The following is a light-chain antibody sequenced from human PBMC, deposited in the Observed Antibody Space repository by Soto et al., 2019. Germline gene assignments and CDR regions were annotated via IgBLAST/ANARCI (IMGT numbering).Light chain of an antibody. CDR1: QRIASY. Sequence: DIQMTQSPSSLSASIGDRVTITCRASQRIASYVNWYQQKPGEAPKLLIYAAFSLQSGVPSRFSGRGSGTDLTLTISSLQPEDFATYYCQQSYTTPRTFGQGTRVEIK. CDR2: AAF. J-gene: IGKJ1*01. CDR3: QQSYTTPRT. V-gene: IGKV1-39*01.